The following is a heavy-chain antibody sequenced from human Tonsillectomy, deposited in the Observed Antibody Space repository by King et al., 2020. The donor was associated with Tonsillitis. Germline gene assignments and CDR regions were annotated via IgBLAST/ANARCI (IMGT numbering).Heavy chain of an antibody. D-gene: IGHD4-11*01. Sequence: VQLVQSGAEVKKPGASVKVSCRASGYSFTDYYMYWVRQAPGQGLEWMGWINPNSGGTNYAQKVQGRVTMTRDTSISTAYMELSRLRSDDTAVYYCAREDYTNPFGYWGQGTLVTVSS. V-gene: IGHV1-2*02. J-gene: IGHJ4*02. CDR3: AREDYTNPFGY. CDR1: GYSFTDYY. CDR2: INPNSGGT.